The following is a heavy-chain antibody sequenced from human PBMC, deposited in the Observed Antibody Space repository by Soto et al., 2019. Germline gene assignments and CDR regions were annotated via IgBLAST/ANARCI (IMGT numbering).Heavy chain of an antibody. CDR1: CGSLGSYC. CDR2: VFYTGRA. J-gene: IGHJ6*02. CDR3: ARDGDGRMTTNPYYYNGMDV. D-gene: IGHD4-4*01. V-gene: IGHV4-59*01. Sequence: LXLMCTASCGSLGSYCWSWIRQHPGKGREWIGYVFYTGRANYNASLKSRVSISLDTSNYQFSLKLSSVTAAATAVYYCARDGDGRMTTNPYYYNGMDVWGPGTTVTVSS.